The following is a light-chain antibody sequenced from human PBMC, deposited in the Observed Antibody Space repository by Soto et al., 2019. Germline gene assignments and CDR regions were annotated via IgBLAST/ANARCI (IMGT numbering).Light chain of an antibody. CDR1: SSDVGGYNY. J-gene: IGLJ2*01. CDR2: EVS. CDR3: SSYAGSSNQV. V-gene: IGLV2-8*01. Sequence: QSALTQPPSASGSPGQSVTISCTGTSSDVGGYNYVSWYQQHPGKAPKLMIYEVSKRPSGVPDRFSGSKSGNTASLTVSGLQAEDEADYYCSSYAGSSNQVFGEGTKLTVL.